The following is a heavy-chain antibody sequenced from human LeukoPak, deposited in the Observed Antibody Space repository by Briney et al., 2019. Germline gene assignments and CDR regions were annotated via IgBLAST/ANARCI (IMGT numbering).Heavy chain of an antibody. Sequence: GGSLRLSCAASGFTFSSYGMHWVRQAPGKGLEWVAVISYDGSNKYYADSVKGRFTISRDNSKNTLYLQMNSLRAEDTAVYYCAKEHSPRGCSYGTFDYWGQGTLVTVSS. CDR3: AKEHSPRGCSYGTFDY. CDR1: GFTFSSYG. J-gene: IGHJ4*02. D-gene: IGHD5-18*01. CDR2: ISYDGSNK. V-gene: IGHV3-30*18.